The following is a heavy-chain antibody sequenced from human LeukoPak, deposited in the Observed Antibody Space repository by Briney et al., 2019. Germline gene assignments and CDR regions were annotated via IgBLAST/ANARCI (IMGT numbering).Heavy chain of an antibody. CDR3: ARDLSGIAGYTYGRGIDY. CDR1: GFTFSSHW. D-gene: IGHD5-18*01. Sequence: GGSLRLSCAASGFTFSSHWMSWVRQAPGKGLEWVANIKKDGSEKYYVDAVKGRFTISRDNAKTSLYLQMNSLRAEDTAVYYCARDLSGIAGYTYGRGIDYWGQGTLVTVSS. CDR2: IKKDGSEK. J-gene: IGHJ4*02. V-gene: IGHV3-7*01.